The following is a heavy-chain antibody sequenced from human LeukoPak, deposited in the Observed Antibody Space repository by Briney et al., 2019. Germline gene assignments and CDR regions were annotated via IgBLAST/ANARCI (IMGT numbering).Heavy chain of an antibody. CDR2: INHNGST. D-gene: IGHD2-15*01. CDR3: ARGAVYCSGGSCYSAYYYYYYYMDV. CDR1: GGSFSGYY. Sequence: SETLSLTCAVYGGSFSGYYWSWIRQPPGKGLEWNGEINHNGSTNYNPSLKSRVTISVDTSKNQFSLKLSSVTAADTAVYYCARGAVYCSGGSCYSAYYYYYYYMDVWGKGTTVTVSS. J-gene: IGHJ6*03. V-gene: IGHV4-34*01.